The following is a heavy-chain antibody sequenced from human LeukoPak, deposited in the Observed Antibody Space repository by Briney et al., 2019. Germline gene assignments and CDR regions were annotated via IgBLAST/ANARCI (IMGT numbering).Heavy chain of an antibody. CDR3: AKGDSSSPRDAFDI. Sequence: GGSLRLSCAASGFTFDDYAMHWVRQAPGKGLEWVSGISWNSGSIGYADSVKGRFTIFRDNAKNSLYLQMNSLRAEDMALYYCAKGDSSSPRDAFDIWGQGTMVTVSS. J-gene: IGHJ3*02. D-gene: IGHD6-6*01. V-gene: IGHV3-9*03. CDR1: GFTFDDYA. CDR2: ISWNSGSI.